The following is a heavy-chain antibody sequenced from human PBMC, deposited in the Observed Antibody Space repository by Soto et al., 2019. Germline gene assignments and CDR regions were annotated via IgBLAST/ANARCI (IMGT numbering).Heavy chain of an antibody. J-gene: IGHJ4*02. CDR2: IWYDGSNK. V-gene: IGHV3-33*01. CDR1: GFTFSSYG. Sequence: GGSLRLSCAASGFTFSSYGMHWVRQAPGKGLEWVAVIWYDGSNKYYADSVKGRFTISRDNSKNTLYLQMNSLRAEDTAVYHCARDLYCSGGSGYSTEVDDYWGQGTLVTVSS. CDR3: ARDLYCSGGSGYSTEVDDY. D-gene: IGHD2-15*01.